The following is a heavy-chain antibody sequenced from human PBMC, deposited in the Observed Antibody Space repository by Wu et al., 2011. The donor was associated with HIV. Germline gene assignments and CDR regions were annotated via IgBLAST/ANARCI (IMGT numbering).Heavy chain of an antibody. V-gene: IGHV1-18*01. CDR3: ARAPGWLAGWADY. CDR1: GYAFTSYG. CDR2: ITAYNGST. Sequence: QVQLVQSGDEVTKPGASVKVSCKASGYAFTSYGFSWVRQAPGQGLEWMGWITAYNGSTKYAQNFQGRVTMTIDTSTTTAYMDLRSLRPDDTAVYYCARAPGWLAGWADYWGRGTLVTVSS. J-gene: IGHJ4*02. D-gene: IGHD6-19*01.